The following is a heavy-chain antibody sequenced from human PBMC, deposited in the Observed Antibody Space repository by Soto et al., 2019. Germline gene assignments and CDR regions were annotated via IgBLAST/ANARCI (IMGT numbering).Heavy chain of an antibody. CDR1: GGSISSGGYY. CDR3: ARGSSIAGLYYGMDV. Sequence: QVQLQESGPGLVKPSQTLSLTCTVSGGSISSGGYYWTWIRQHPGKGLEWIGYNYYSGITYYNPSLTSRLTISLATSKNQSSLKLSPVTAADTAVYYCARGSSIAGLYYGMDVWGQGTTVTVSS. CDR2: NYYSGIT. D-gene: IGHD6-6*01. J-gene: IGHJ6*02. V-gene: IGHV4-31*03.